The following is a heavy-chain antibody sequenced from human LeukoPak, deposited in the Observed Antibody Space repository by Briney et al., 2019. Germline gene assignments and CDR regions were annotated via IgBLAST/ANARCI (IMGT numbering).Heavy chain of an antibody. V-gene: IGHV1-2*02. CDR3: ARTASAGTPGGVDDY. Sequence: ASVKVSCKASGYTFTGYYVHWVRQAPGQGLEWMGWINPNSGGTNYAQKFQGRVTMTRDTSISTAYMELSRLRSDDTAVYYCARTASAGTPGGVDDYWGQGTLVTVSS. CDR2: INPNSGGT. J-gene: IGHJ4*02. CDR1: GYTFTGYY. D-gene: IGHD6-19*01.